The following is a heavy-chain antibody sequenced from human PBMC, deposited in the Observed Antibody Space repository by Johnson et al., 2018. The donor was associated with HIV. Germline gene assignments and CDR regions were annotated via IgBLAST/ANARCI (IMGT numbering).Heavy chain of an antibody. D-gene: IGHD2-21*01. CDR1: GFTFSDYY. V-gene: IGHV3-11*05. Sequence: VQVVESGGGLVKPGGSLRLSCATSGFTFSDYYMSWIRQPPGKGLEWLSYISSSGSTGYADSVKGRFTISRDNAKNSLYLQMNSLRAEDTAVYYCARERWASRRRCGAFDIWGQGTMVTVSS. CDR2: ISSSGST. CDR3: ARERWASRRRCGAFDI. J-gene: IGHJ3*02.